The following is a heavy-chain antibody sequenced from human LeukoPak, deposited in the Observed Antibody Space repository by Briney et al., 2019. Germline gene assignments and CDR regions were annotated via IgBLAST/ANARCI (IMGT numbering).Heavy chain of an antibody. Sequence: ASVKVSCKASGYTFTSYYMHWVRQAPGQGLEWMGIINPGGGSTNYARQFQGRVTVTRDTSTSTVYMELSSLRSEDTAVYYCARTYNWNDGYFDSWGQGTLVTVSS. CDR1: GYTFTSYY. D-gene: IGHD1-20*01. J-gene: IGHJ4*02. CDR3: ARTYNWNDGYFDS. V-gene: IGHV1-46*01. CDR2: INPGGGST.